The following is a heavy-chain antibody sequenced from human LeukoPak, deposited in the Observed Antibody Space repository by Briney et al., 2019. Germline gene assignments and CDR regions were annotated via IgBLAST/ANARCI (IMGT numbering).Heavy chain of an antibody. CDR2: IKQDGSEK. Sequence: GGSLRLSCAASGFTFSSYWMSWVRQAPGKGLEWVANIKQDGSEKYYVDSEKGRFTISRDNAKNSLYLQMNSLRAEDTAVYYCARDFGPYSRAEYFQHWGQGTLVTVSS. CDR3: ARDFGPYSRAEYFQH. V-gene: IGHV3-7*01. D-gene: IGHD4-11*01. CDR1: GFTFSSYW. J-gene: IGHJ1*01.